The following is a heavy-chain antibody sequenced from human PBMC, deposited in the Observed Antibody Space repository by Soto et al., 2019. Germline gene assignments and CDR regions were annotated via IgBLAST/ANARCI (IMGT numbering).Heavy chain of an antibody. CDR2: IGSKGETYAT. Sequence: GGSLRLSCAASGFTFGASALQWVRQASGKGLEWLGRIGSKGETYATTYAASVKGRFTISRDDSKKTAYLQMNSLETEDTAIYYCAKLRDFVVLPAGILDYWGPGTLVTVSS. J-gene: IGHJ4*02. CDR1: GFTFGASA. CDR3: AKLRDFVVLPAGILDY. D-gene: IGHD2-8*01. V-gene: IGHV3-73*01.